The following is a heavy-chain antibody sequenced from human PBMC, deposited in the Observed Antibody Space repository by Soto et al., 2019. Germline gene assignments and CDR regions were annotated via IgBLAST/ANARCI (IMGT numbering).Heavy chain of an antibody. CDR3: ARQLELRDTDYYYYYGMDV. CDR2: IIPIFGTA. D-gene: IGHD1-7*01. Sequence: QVQLVQSGAEVKKPGSSVKVSCKASGGTFSSYAISWVRQAPGQGLEWMGGIIPIFGTANYAQKFQGRVTITADESTSTAYMELSSLRSEDTAVYYCARQLELRDTDYYYYYGMDVWGQGTTVTVSS. V-gene: IGHV1-69*12. J-gene: IGHJ6*02. CDR1: GGTFSSYA.